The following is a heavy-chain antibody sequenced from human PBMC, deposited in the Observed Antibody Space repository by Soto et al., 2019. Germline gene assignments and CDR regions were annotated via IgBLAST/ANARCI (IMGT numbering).Heavy chain of an antibody. J-gene: IGHJ4*02. CDR2: ISGSGGST. D-gene: IGHD2-15*01. Sequence: LRLSCAASGFTFSSYAMSWVRQAPGKGLEWVSAISGSGGSTYYADSVKGRFTISRDNSKNTLYLQMNSLRAEDTAVYYCAKDPGGNPNYYFDYWGQGTLVTVSS. CDR1: GFTFSSYA. CDR3: AKDPGGNPNYYFDY. V-gene: IGHV3-23*01.